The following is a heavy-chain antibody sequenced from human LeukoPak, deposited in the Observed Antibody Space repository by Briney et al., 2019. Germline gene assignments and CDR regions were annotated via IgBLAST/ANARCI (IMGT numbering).Heavy chain of an antibody. D-gene: IGHD2-15*01. J-gene: IGHJ4*02. V-gene: IGHV3-30*02. CDR1: GFNFRGYA. CDR3: AKEGYVNGVVDY. Sequence: PGGSLRLSCAASGFNFRGYAMHWVRLLPGKGLEWVAFLRFDGSNEKYAESLKGRFTISRDNSKDTLYLQINTLRVDDSAVYYCAKEGYVNGVVDYWGQGTLVTVSS. CDR2: LRFDGSNE.